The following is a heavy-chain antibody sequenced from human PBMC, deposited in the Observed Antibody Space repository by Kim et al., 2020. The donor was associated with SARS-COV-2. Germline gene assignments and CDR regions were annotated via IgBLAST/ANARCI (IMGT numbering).Heavy chain of an antibody. D-gene: IGHD1-26*01. CDR1: GYTFTGYY. CDR2: INPNSGGT. V-gene: IGHV1-2*06. J-gene: IGHJ3*02. CDR3: ARLYSGSYLDAFDI. Sequence: ASVKVSCKASGYTFTGYYMHWVRQDPGQGLEWMGRINPNSGGTNYAQKFQGRVTMTRDTSISTAYMELSRLRSDDTAVYYCARLYSGSYLDAFDIWGQGTMVTVSS.